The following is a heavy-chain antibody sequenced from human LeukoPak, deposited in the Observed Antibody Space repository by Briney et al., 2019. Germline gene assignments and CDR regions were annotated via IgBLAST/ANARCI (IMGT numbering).Heavy chain of an antibody. V-gene: IGHV3-30*18. Sequence: GGSLRLSCAASGFTFSSYGMHWVRQAPGKGLEWVAVICDDGSNKYYADSVKGRFTISRDNSKNTLYLQMNSLRAEDTAVYYCAKLGHQMDPCYWGQGTLVTVSS. CDR2: ICDDGSNK. CDR1: GFTFSSYG. D-gene: IGHD5-24*01. CDR3: AKLGHQMDPCY. J-gene: IGHJ4*02.